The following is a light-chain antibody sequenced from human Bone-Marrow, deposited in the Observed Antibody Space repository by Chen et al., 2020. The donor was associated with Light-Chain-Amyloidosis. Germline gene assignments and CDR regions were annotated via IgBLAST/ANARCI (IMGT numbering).Light chain of an antibody. V-gene: IGLV3-21*02. Sequence: SYVLTQPSSVSVAPGQTATIACGENNIGSTSVHWYQPTPGQAPLLVVYDDSERPSGIPGRLSGSNSGNTATLAISRVEAGDEADYYCQVCDRSSDRPVFGGGTKLTVL. J-gene: IGLJ3*02. CDR2: DDS. CDR3: QVCDRSSDRPV. CDR1: NIGSTS.